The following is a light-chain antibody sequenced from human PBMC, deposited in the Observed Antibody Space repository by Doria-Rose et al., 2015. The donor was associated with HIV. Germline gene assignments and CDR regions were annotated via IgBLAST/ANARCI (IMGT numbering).Light chain of an antibody. J-gene: IGLJ3*02. CDR2: QDN. Sequence: QKPGQSPVLIIFQDNRRPSGIPERFSGSNSGDTATLTINGTQAMDEADYYCQAWDSSIGVFGGGTKLTVL. CDR3: QAWDSSIGV. V-gene: IGLV3-1*01.